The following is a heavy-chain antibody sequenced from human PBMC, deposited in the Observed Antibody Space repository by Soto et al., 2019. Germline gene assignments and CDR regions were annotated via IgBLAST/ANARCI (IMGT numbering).Heavy chain of an antibody. V-gene: IGHV1-18*01. CDR3: ARAGHYYDSSGYAN. J-gene: IGHJ4*02. Sequence: ASVKVSCKASGYSFATSGISWVRQAPGQGLEWMGWISAYNGNTNYEQKLQDRVTMTTDTSTSTAYLELGSLRSDDTAVYYCARAGHYYDSSGYANWGQGTLVTVSS. CDR1: GYSFATSG. CDR2: ISAYNGNT. D-gene: IGHD3-22*01.